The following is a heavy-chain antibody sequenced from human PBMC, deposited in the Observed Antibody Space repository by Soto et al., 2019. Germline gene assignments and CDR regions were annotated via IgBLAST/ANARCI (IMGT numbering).Heavy chain of an antibody. V-gene: IGHV4-61*01. J-gene: IGHJ6*02. Sequence: QVQLRESGPGLVKPSETLSLTCTVSGGSVSSGSYYWSWIRQPPGKVLEWIGYIYYSGSTNYNPSLKIRVTISVDTSKNPFCRKLSPVTAADTAVYFCASVTRTCISTSCYRYYYGMDVWGQGTTVTVSS. D-gene: IGHD2-2*02. CDR2: IYYSGST. CDR1: GGSVSSGSYY. CDR3: ASVTRTCISTSCYRYYYGMDV.